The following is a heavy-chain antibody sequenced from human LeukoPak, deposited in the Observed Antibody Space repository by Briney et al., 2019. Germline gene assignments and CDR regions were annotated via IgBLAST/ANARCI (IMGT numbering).Heavy chain of an antibody. Sequence: ASVKVSCKASGYTFTSYGISWVRQAPGQGLEWMGWINPNSGGTNYAQKFQGRVTMTRDTSISTAYMELSRLRSDDTAVYYCARWYYYDSSGYYNYFDYWGQGTLVTVSS. J-gene: IGHJ4*02. V-gene: IGHV1-2*02. CDR3: ARWYYYDSSGYYNYFDY. CDR1: GYTFTSYG. CDR2: INPNSGGT. D-gene: IGHD3-22*01.